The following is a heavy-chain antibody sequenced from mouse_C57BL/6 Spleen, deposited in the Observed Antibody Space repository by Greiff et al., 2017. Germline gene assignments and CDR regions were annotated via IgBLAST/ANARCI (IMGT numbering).Heavy chain of an antibody. CDR1: GYTFTSYW. D-gene: IGHD2-3*01. Sequence: QVQLQQPGAELVKPGASVKMSCKASGYTFTSYWIPWVKQRPGQGLAWIGDIYPGSGSTNYNEKFKSKATLTVDTSSSTAYMQLSSLTSEDSSVYYCATGSIYDGYYDYWGQGTTLTVSA. CDR3: ATGSIYDGYYDY. CDR2: IYPGSGST. J-gene: IGHJ2*01. V-gene: IGHV1-55*01.